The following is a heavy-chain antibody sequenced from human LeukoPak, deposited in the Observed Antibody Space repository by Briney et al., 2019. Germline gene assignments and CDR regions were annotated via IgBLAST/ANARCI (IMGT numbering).Heavy chain of an antibody. V-gene: IGHV3-74*01. CDR3: VVGGSPGY. Sequence: GGSLRLSCAASGLAFSAYKMRWVRQAPRKGLVWVSRISTDGYTTDYADFVQGRFTASRDNTKNTWSLEMNSLRAEDTAVYYCVVGGSPGYWGQGTLVTVSS. J-gene: IGHJ4*02. CDR2: ISTDGYTT. CDR1: GLAFSAYK. D-gene: IGHD2-15*01.